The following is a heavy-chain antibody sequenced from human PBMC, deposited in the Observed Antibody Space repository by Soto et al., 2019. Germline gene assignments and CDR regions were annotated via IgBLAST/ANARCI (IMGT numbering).Heavy chain of an antibody. J-gene: IGHJ4*02. V-gene: IGHV1-69*04. D-gene: IGHD5-18*01. CDR1: GCTFSSYT. CDR2: IIPILGIA. CDR3: ARDFEYSYGYGY. Sequence: SVKVSCKASGCTFSSYTISWVRQAPGQGLEWMGRIIPILGIANYAQKFQGRVTITADKSTSTAYMELSSLRSEDTAVYYCARDFEYSYGYGYWGQGTLVTVSS.